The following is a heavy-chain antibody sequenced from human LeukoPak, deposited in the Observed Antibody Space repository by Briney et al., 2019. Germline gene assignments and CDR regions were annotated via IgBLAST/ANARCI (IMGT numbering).Heavy chain of an antibody. D-gene: IGHD7-27*01. CDR2: ISGGGDST. CDR3: ARDPNWGSGY. J-gene: IGHJ4*02. V-gene: IGHV3-23*01. Sequence: PGGSLRLSCAASGFTFSSYAMSWVRQAPGKGLEWLSAISGGGDSTYYADSVKGRFTVSRDNSKNTLYLLMNSLRAEDTARYYCARDPNWGSGYWGQGTLVTVSS. CDR1: GFTFSSYA.